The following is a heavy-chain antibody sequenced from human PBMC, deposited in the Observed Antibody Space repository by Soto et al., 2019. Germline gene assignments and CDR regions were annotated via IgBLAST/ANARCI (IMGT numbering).Heavy chain of an antibody. V-gene: IGHV4-59*01. CDR3: ASDNYGYYS. D-gene: IGHD4-17*01. CDR1: GGSISSYY. J-gene: IGHJ4*02. Sequence: SETLSLTCTVSGGSISSYYWTWIRQPPGKGLEWIGYIYYSGSTNHNPSLKSRVTISVDTSKNQFSLKLSSVTAADTAVYYCASDNYGYYSWGQGTLVTVSS. CDR2: IYYSGST.